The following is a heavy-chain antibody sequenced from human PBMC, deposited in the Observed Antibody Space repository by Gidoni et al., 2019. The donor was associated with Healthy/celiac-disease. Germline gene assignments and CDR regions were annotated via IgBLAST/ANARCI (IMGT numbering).Heavy chain of an antibody. CDR1: GGSISSYY. Sequence: QVQLQESGPGLVKPSETLSLTCPVSGGSISSYYWSWIRQPPGKGLEWIGYIYYSGSTNYNPSLKSRVSISVDTSKNQFSLKLSSVTAADTAVYYCARDNSYGKFFDYWGQGTLVTVSS. J-gene: IGHJ4*02. CDR3: ARDNSYGKFFDY. V-gene: IGHV4-59*01. CDR2: IYYSGST. D-gene: IGHD5-18*01.